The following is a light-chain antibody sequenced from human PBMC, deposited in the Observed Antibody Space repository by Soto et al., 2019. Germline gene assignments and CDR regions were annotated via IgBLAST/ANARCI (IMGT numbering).Light chain of an antibody. CDR3: NSYAGSNSFV. J-gene: IGLJ1*01. CDR1: STDIGRYNY. CDR2: EVS. Sequence: QSALTQPASVSGSPGQSITISCTGTSTDIGRYNYVSWYQQYPGKAPKVLIYEVSNRPSGVSSRFSGSKSGNTASLTISGLQADDGADYYCNSYAGSNSFVFGTGTKVTVL. V-gene: IGLV2-14*01.